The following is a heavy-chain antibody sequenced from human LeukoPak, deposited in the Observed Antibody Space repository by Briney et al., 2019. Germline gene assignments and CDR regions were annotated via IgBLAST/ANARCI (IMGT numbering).Heavy chain of an antibody. Sequence: GGSLRLSCAASGFTVTSNYMSWVRQAPGKGLEWVSVIYGGGSTYYADSVKGRFTISRDNSKNTLYLQMNSLRAEDTAVYYCARPGQTTFDYWGQGTLVTVSS. D-gene: IGHD1-1*01. V-gene: IGHV3-66*04. J-gene: IGHJ4*02. CDR3: ARPGQTTFDY. CDR1: GFTVTSNY. CDR2: IYGGGST.